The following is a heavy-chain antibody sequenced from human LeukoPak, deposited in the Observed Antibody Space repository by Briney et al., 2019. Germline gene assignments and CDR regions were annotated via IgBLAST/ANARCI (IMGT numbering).Heavy chain of an antibody. CDR3: ARAGRVGYYYGSGTFSWFDP. CDR1: GFTFSSYE. J-gene: IGHJ5*02. CDR2: ISSSGSTI. Sequence: GGSLRLSYAASGFTFSSYEMNWVRQAPGKGLEWVPYISSSGSTIYYADSVKGRFTISRDNAKNSLYLQMNSLKAEDTAVYYCARAGRVGYYYGSGTFSWFDPWGQGTLVTVSS. V-gene: IGHV3-48*03. D-gene: IGHD3-10*01.